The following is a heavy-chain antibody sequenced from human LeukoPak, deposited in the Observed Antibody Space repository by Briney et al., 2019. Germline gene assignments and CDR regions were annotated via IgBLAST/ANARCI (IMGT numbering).Heavy chain of an antibody. CDR3: ASRSAVTADPFDY. CDR1: GGSISSSNW. CDR2: IYHSGST. V-gene: IGHV4-4*02. Sequence: KSSETLSLTCAVSGGSISSSNWWSWVRQPPGEGLEWIGEIYHSGSTNYNPSLKSRVTISVDTSKNQFSLKLSSVTAADTAVYYCASRSAVTADPFDYWGQGTLVTVSS. D-gene: IGHD2-21*02. J-gene: IGHJ4*02.